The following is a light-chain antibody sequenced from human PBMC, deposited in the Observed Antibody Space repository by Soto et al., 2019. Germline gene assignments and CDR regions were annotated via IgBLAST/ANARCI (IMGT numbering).Light chain of an antibody. CDR3: QHLKSYPPS. Sequence: DIQLTQSPSFMSASVGDRVSITCRASQDIGLYLAWYQQKPGQAPRLLMYASSTLESGVPSRFSGRESGTEFTLTVSRLQPEDFATYYCQHLKSYPPSFGGGTKVEVK. J-gene: IGKJ4*01. V-gene: IGKV1-9*01. CDR2: ASS. CDR1: QDIGLY.